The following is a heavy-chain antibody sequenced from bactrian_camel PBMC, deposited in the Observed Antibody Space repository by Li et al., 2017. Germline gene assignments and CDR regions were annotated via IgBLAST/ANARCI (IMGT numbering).Heavy chain of an antibody. J-gene: IGHJ4*01. V-gene: IGHV3S60*01. Sequence: QLVESGGGSVQAGGSLRLSCTASGFTLDTVPPMGWYRQAPGDECEMIAYISNDGITHYADTVKGRFTISQVNAKNTVYLQMNSLKPEDTAVYYCAEDPTFIDDCGSGRSQGTQVTVS. CDR2: ISNDGIT. CDR1: GFTLDTVPP. D-gene: IGHD1*01.